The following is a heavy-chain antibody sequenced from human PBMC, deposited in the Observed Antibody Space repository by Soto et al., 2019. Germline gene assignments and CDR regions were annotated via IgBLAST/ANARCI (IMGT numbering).Heavy chain of an antibody. CDR3: ARASISRVDRSCPAWFDP. CDR1: GGSISNANYY. Sequence: PSETLSLTCTVSGGSISNANYYWSWIRHHPGKGLEWIGYIYYTGTTYYSPSLESRVAISVDTSQNQFSLKLGAVTAADTAVYFCARASISRVDRSCPAWFDPWGQGTLVTVSS. V-gene: IGHV4-31*03. J-gene: IGHJ5*02. CDR2: IYYTGTT. D-gene: IGHD1-26*01.